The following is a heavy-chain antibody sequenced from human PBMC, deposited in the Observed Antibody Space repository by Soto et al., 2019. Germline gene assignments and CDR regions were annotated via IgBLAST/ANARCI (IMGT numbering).Heavy chain of an antibody. CDR2: IKRKIDGEAT. D-gene: IGHD2-15*01. V-gene: IGHV3-15*07. CDR3: TTGSVEGV. Sequence: EVQLVESGGGLVKPGGSLRLSCAASGFSFSNAWMNWVRQAPGKGLEWVGRIKRKIDGEATDYAAPVKGRFTVSRDDSKSALSLHMNSLKGEDTAVYYCTTGSVEGVWGQGTTVTVSS. CDR1: GFSFSNAW. J-gene: IGHJ6*02.